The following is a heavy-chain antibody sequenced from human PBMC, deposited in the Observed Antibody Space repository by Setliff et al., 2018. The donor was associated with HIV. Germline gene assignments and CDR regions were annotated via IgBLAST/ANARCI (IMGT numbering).Heavy chain of an antibody. CDR3: ARGEPPASRSGLLY. CDR1: GDDINRDF. V-gene: IGHV4-59*01. CDR2: VQYVGPA. Sequence: PSETLSLTCSVSGDDINRDFWTWMRQPPGKGLEWIGYVQYVGPADYNPSLQSRPTLSIDTSKNQFSLKLISVTAADTAVYYCARGEPPASRSGLLYRGQGMLVTVSS. D-gene: IGHD3-22*01. J-gene: IGHJ4*02.